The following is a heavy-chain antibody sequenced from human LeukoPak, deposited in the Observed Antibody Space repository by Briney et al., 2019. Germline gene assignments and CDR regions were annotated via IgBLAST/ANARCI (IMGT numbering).Heavy chain of an antibody. Sequence: SVKVSCKASGGTFSSYAIRWVRQAPGQGLEWTGGIIPIFGTANYAQKFQGRVTITADESTSTAYMELSSLRSEDTAVYYCARVRCGGDCYFDYWGQGTLVAVSS. CDR1: GGTFSSYA. V-gene: IGHV1-69*01. CDR3: ARVRCGGDCYFDY. D-gene: IGHD2-21*02. J-gene: IGHJ4*02. CDR2: IIPIFGTA.